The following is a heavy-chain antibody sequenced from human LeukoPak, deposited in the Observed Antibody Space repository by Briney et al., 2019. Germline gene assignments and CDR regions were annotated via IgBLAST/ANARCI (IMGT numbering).Heavy chain of an antibody. CDR1: GDSISRSRDF. D-gene: IGHD6-19*01. J-gene: IGHJ4*02. V-gene: IGHV4-39*07. CDR2: IYNSGST. Sequence: SETLSLSCNVSGDSISRSRDFWAWIRQSPGRGLEWIGYIYNSGSTYYNPSLKSRVTISVDTSKNQFSLKLSSVTAADTAVYYCAREYSSGYQYFDYWGQGTLVTVSS. CDR3: AREYSSGYQYFDY.